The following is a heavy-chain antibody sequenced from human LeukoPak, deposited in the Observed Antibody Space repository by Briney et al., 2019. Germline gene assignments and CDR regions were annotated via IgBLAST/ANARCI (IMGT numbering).Heavy chain of an antibody. Sequence: GGSLRLSCAASGFTFSSYAMSWVRQAPGKGLEWVSAISGSGGSTYYVDSVKGRFTISRDNSKNTLYLQMNSLRAEDTAVYYCAKAQYYYGSGSYFMDYWGQGTLVTVSS. CDR2: ISGSGGST. CDR3: AKAQYYYGSGSYFMDY. CDR1: GFTFSSYA. V-gene: IGHV3-23*01. D-gene: IGHD3-10*01. J-gene: IGHJ4*02.